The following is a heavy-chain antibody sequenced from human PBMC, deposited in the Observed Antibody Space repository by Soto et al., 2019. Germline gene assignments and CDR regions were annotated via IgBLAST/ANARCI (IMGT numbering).Heavy chain of an antibody. D-gene: IGHD1-26*01. CDR1: GFTFSSYG. Sequence: GGSVRLSCAASGFTFSSYGMHWVRQAPGKGLEWVAVISYDGSNKYYADSVKGRFTISRDNSKNTLYLQMNSLRAEDTAVYYCAKDFDAWEYYYGMDVWGQGTTVTVSS. J-gene: IGHJ6*02. CDR3: AKDFDAWEYYYGMDV. CDR2: ISYDGSNK. V-gene: IGHV3-30*18.